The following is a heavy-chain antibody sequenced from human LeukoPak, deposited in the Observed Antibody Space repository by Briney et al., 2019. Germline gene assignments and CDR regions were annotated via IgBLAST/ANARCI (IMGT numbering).Heavy chain of an antibody. CDR3: ARLSGSYFDY. Sequence: GGSLRLSCAASGFTFSSYAMSWVRQAPGKGLEWVAVIWYDGSKKFYAESVKGRFTISRDNSKNTMYLQMSSLRAEDTAVYYCARLSGSYFDYWGQGTLVTVSS. CDR1: GFTFSSYA. D-gene: IGHD1-26*01. V-gene: IGHV3-33*08. CDR2: IWYDGSKK. J-gene: IGHJ4*02.